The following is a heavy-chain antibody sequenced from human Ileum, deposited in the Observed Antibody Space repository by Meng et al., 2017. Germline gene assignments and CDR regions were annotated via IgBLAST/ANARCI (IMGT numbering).Heavy chain of an antibody. D-gene: IGHD3-10*01. CDR1: GCSGRSATSD. Sequence: LQGSGRGLGRASESLCINCTFRGCSGRSATSDWVWSRQPQGKALDWIALMHYSGSRNYNPALKSRVTMSVDTSKNQVSLRLTTVTAADTAVYYCARFYGSGTFEVHDYWGQGTLVTVSS. J-gene: IGHJ4*02. CDR2: MHYSGSR. CDR3: ARFYGSGTFEVHDY. V-gene: IGHV4-61*01.